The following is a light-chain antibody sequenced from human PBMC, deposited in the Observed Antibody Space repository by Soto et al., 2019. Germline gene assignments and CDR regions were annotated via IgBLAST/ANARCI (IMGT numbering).Light chain of an antibody. J-gene: IGLJ2*01. CDR3: GTWDSSLCAGV. CDR1: SSNIGNNY. V-gene: IGLV1-51*01. Sequence: QSVLTQPPSVSAAPGQKVTISCSGSSSNIGNNYVSWYQQLPGTAPRLLIYDNNKRPSGIPDRFSGSKSGTSATLGITGLQTGDEADYYCGTWDSSLCAGVFGGGTKVTVL. CDR2: DNN.